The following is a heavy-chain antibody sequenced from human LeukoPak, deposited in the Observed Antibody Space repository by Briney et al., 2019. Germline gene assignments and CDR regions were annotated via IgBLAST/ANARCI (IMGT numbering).Heavy chain of an antibody. Sequence: SVKVSCKASGYTFTSYGISWVRQAPGQGLEWMGRIIPILGIANYAQKFQGRVTITADKSTSTAYMELSSLRSEDTAVYYCVRAIGASAYYYYYGMDVWGQGTTVTVSS. D-gene: IGHD1-26*01. CDR2: IIPILGIA. CDR1: GYTFTSYG. V-gene: IGHV1-69*04. J-gene: IGHJ6*02. CDR3: VRAIGASAYYYYYGMDV.